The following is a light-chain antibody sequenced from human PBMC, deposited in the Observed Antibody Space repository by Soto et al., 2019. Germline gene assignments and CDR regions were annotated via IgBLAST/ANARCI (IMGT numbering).Light chain of an antibody. V-gene: IGLV1-47*01. J-gene: IGLJ2*01. CDR1: SPNIGSNY. Sequence: QSVLTQPPSASGTPGQRVTISCSGSSPNIGSNYVYWYQQFPGTAPKLLIYRNNQRPSGVPDRFSGSKSGTSASLAISGLRSEDEADYYCAAWDDSLSVLFGGGTKLTVL. CDR3: AAWDDSLSVL. CDR2: RNN.